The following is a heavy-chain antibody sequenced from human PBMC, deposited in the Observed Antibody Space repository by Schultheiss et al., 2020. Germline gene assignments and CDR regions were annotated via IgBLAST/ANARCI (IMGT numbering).Heavy chain of an antibody. CDR3: ARWGQWFDP. V-gene: IGHV5-51*01. D-gene: IGHD3-16*01. CDR1: GYSFTNFW. J-gene: IGHJ5*02. CDR2: IYPGDSDT. Sequence: GSLRLSCQGTGYSFTNFWIAWVRLMPGKGLEWMGIIYPGDSDTRYSPSFQGQVTISADKFITTAYLQWSSLKASDTAVYYCARWGQWFDPWGPGILVTVSS.